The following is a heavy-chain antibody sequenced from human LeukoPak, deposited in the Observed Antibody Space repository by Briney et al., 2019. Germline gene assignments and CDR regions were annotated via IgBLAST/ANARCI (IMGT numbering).Heavy chain of an antibody. V-gene: IGHV3-49*03. Sequence: PGGSLRLSCTASGFTFGDYAMSWFRQAPGKGLEWVGFIRSKAYGGTTEYAASVKGRFTISRDDSKSIAYLQMNSLRAEDTAVYYCARDRLLEDRDYHYYYYMDVWGIGTTVTVSS. D-gene: IGHD1-1*01. CDR1: GFTFGDYA. CDR3: ARDRLLEDRDYHYYYYMDV. CDR2: IRSKAYGGTT. J-gene: IGHJ6*03.